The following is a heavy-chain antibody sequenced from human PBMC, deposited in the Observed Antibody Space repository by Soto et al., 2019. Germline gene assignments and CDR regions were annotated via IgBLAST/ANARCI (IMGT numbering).Heavy chain of an antibody. Sequence: SETLSLTCTVSGGSISSGDYYWSWIRQPPGKGLEWIGYIYYSGSTYYNPSLKSRVTISVDTSKNQFSLKLSSVTAADTAVYYCARDAGYGDNYYYGMDVWGQGTTVTVSS. CDR2: IYYSGST. V-gene: IGHV4-30-4*01. CDR3: ARDAGYGDNYYYGMDV. D-gene: IGHD4-17*01. J-gene: IGHJ6*02. CDR1: GGSISSGDYY.